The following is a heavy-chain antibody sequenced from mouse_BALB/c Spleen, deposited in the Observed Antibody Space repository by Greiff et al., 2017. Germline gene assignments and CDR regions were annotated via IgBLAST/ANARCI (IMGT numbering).Heavy chain of an antibody. CDR2: INPSNGRT. Sequence: VQLQQPGAELVKPGASVKLSCKASGYTFTSYWMHWVKQRPGQGLEWIGEINPSNGRTNYNEKFKSKATLTVDKSSSTAYMQLSSLTSEDSAVYYCARSPTYGNFDYWGQGTTLTVSS. CDR3: ARSPTYGNFDY. V-gene: IGHV1S81*02. CDR1: GYTFTSYW. D-gene: IGHD2-10*02. J-gene: IGHJ2*01.